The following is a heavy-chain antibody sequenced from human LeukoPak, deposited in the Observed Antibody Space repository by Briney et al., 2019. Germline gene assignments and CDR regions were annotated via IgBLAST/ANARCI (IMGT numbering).Heavy chain of an antibody. J-gene: IGHJ6*03. CDR3: ARDPPDFWSGPHYMDV. V-gene: IGHV3-7*01. Sequence: GGSLRLSCAASGFTFSRYWMSWVRQAPGKGLEWVANINQDGSEEYYVDSVKARFTISRDNAKNSLYLQMNSLRAEDTAVYYCARDPPDFWSGPHYMDVWGNGTTVSVSS. CDR2: INQDGSEE. D-gene: IGHD3-3*01. CDR1: GFTFSRYW.